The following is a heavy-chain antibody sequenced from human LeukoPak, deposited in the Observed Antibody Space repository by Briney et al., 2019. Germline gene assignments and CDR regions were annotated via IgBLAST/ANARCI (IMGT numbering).Heavy chain of an antibody. Sequence: PGGCLRLSCAASGFTFSSYEMNWVRQAPGKGLEWVSYISSSGSTIYYADSVKGRFTISRDNAKNSLYLQMNSLRAEDTAVYYCARVKPVVTAAFDIWGQGTMVTVSS. CDR3: ARVKPVVTAAFDI. CDR2: ISSSGSTI. D-gene: IGHD2-21*02. J-gene: IGHJ3*02. CDR1: GFTFSSYE. V-gene: IGHV3-48*03.